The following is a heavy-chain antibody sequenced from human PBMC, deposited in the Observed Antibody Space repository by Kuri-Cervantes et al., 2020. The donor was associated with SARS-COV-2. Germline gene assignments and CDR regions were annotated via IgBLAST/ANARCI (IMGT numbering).Heavy chain of an antibody. D-gene: IGHD3-3*01. J-gene: IGHJ6*02. CDR3: AKGPYYDFWSGYYTTGLFDYYGTDV. Sequence: GESLKISCAASGFTFSSYAMSWVRQAPGKGLEWVSAISGSGGSTYYADSVKGRFTISRDNSKNTLYLQMNSLRAEDTAVYYCAKGPYYDFWSGYYTTGLFDYYGTDVWGQGTTVTVSS. CDR2: ISGSGGST. CDR1: GFTFSSYA. V-gene: IGHV3-23*01.